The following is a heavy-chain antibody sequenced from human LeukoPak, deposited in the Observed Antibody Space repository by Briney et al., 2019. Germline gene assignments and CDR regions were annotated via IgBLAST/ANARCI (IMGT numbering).Heavy chain of an antibody. CDR1: GFTFSSCT. CDR2: ISRSSTYK. Sequence: GGSLRLSCAASGFTFSSCTMNWVRQAPGKGLEWVSSISRSSTYKYYADSEKGRFTISRDNAKNSPYLQTNSLRAEDTAVYYCARDRDSYDSSGYSFDYWGQGTLVTVSS. D-gene: IGHD3-22*01. V-gene: IGHV3-21*01. J-gene: IGHJ4*02. CDR3: ARDRDSYDSSGYSFDY.